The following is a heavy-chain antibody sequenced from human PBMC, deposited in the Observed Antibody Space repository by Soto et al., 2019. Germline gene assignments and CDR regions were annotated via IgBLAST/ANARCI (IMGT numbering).Heavy chain of an antibody. V-gene: IGHV3-33*01. Sequence: QVQLVESGGGVVQPGRSLRLSCAASGFTFSSYGMHWVRQAPGKGLEWVAVIWYDGSNKYYADYVKGRFTISRDNSKNTLYLQMNSLRAEDTAVYYCARDRNYYGSGSYGPCGYWGQGTLVTVSS. J-gene: IGHJ4*02. CDR2: IWYDGSNK. CDR3: ARDRNYYGSGSYGPCGY. CDR1: GFTFSSYG. D-gene: IGHD3-10*01.